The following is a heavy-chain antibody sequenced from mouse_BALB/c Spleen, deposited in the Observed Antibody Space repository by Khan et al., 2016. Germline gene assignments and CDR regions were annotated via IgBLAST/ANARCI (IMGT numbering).Heavy chain of an antibody. CDR2: IHPGGGGS. V-gene: IGHV1-15*01. CDR3: AKRLRRGYYFDS. Sequence: QVQLKQSGAELVRPGASVKLSCKALGYTFTDYEMHWVKQTPVHGLEWIGAIHPGGGGSAYNQKFKVRATLTADKSSSTAYMELSSLTSEDSAVYYCAKRLRRGYYFDSWGQGTTLTVSS. D-gene: IGHD2-4*01. CDR1: GYTFTDYE. J-gene: IGHJ2*01.